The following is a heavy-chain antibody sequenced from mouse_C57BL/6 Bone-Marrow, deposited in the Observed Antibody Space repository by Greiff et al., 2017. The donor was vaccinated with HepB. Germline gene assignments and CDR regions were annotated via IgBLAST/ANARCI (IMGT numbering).Heavy chain of an antibody. D-gene: IGHD1-1*01. CDR1: GFTFSNYW. Sequence: DVMLVESGGGLVQPGGSMKLSCVASGFTFSNYWMNWVRQSPEKGLEWVAQIRLKSDNYATHYAESVKGRFTISSDDYKSSVYLQMNNLRAEDNGIYYCTVSGSSYDMDYWGQGISVTVSS. CDR3: TVSGSSYDMDY. V-gene: IGHV6-3*01. CDR2: IRLKSDNYAT. J-gene: IGHJ4*01.